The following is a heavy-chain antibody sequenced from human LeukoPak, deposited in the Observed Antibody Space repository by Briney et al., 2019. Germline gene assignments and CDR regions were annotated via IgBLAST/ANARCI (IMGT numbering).Heavy chain of an antibody. Sequence: ASVQVSCKASGYTFTGYYMHWVRQAPGQGLEWMGWINPNSGGTNYAQKFQGRVTMTRDTSISTAYMELSRLRSDDTAVYYCARSSSIAARPRRRWFDPWGQGTLVTVSS. V-gene: IGHV1-2*02. CDR3: ARSSSIAARPRRRWFDP. CDR1: GYTFTGYY. CDR2: INPNSGGT. D-gene: IGHD6-6*01. J-gene: IGHJ5*02.